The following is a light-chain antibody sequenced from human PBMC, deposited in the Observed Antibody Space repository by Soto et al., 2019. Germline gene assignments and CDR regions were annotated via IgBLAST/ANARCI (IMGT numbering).Light chain of an antibody. CDR2: DTF. CDR3: QQRATWPWT. J-gene: IGKJ1*01. CDR1: QSIAIY. V-gene: IGKV3-11*01. Sequence: IVLTQSPATLSFSPGERATLSCRASQSIAIYLAWYQQRSGQSPRLLIYDTFNRAPGIPDRFSGSGSGTDFTLTISSLEPEDFAVYYSQQRATWPWTFGQGTTVEIK.